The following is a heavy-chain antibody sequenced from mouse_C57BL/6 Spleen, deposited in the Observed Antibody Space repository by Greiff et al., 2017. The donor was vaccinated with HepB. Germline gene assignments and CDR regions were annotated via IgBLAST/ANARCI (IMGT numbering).Heavy chain of an antibody. D-gene: IGHD3-1*01. CDR2: ISSGSSTI. J-gene: IGHJ4*01. CDR1: GFTFSDYG. CDR3: ASPLGDAMDY. Sequence: DVQLQESGGGLVKPGGSLKLSCAASGFTFSDYGMHWVRQAPEKGLEWVAYISSGSSTIYYADTVKGRFTISRDNAKNTLFLQMTSLRSEDTAMYYCASPLGDAMDYWGQGTSVTVSS. V-gene: IGHV5-17*01.